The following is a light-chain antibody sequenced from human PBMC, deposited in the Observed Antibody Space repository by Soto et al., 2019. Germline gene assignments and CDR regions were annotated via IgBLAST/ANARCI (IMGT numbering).Light chain of an antibody. CDR3: QPANSFPLT. CDR2: AAA. CDR1: HGIGSW. V-gene: IGKV1-12*01. Sequence: DIQMTQSPSSVSASVGARVTITCRASHGIGSWLGWYQQKPGKAPKLRIYAAASLQSGVPSRFSATFSGTESTLTISSPQPEDLATSYCQPANSFPLTSGTGTKVDLK. J-gene: IGKJ3*01.